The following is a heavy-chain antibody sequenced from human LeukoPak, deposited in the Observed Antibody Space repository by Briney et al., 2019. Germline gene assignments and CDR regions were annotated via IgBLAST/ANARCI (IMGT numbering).Heavy chain of an antibody. CDR3: ARECHRPPPHRFDP. CDR2: IFHSVNA. Sequence: SETLSLTCAVSGDSISGSVYSWSWIRQPPGKGLEWIGYIFHSVNAYYNPSLKSRVTISVDRSKNQFSLRLNAVTAAGTGFYYRARECHRPPPHRFDPRGQGTPGTVSS. V-gene: IGHV4-30-2*01. J-gene: IGHJ4*03. CDR1: GDSISGSVYS. D-gene: IGHD1-14*01.